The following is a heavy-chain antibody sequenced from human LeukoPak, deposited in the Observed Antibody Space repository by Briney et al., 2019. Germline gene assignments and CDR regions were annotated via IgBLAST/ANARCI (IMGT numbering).Heavy chain of an antibody. Sequence: GGTLRLSCAASGFTFSSYWMSWVRQPPGKGLEWVANIKQDGSEKYFVYSVKGRFTISRDNTKNSLYLQMNSLRADDTGVYYCASGLRAFDYWGQGTQVTVSS. CDR3: ASGLRAFDY. J-gene: IGHJ4*02. D-gene: IGHD5-12*01. CDR2: IKQDGSEK. CDR1: GFTFSSYW. V-gene: IGHV3-7*01.